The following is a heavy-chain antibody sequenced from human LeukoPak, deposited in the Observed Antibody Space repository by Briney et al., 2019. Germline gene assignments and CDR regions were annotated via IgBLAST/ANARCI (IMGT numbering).Heavy chain of an antibody. D-gene: IGHD6-19*01. J-gene: IGHJ4*02. V-gene: IGHV3-48*03. Sequence: PGGSLRLSCAASGFSFSVYEIHWVRQAPGKGLEWIADISSSGTTTYYADSVKGRFTISRDNAKNSLYLQMNSLGAEDTAVHYCTTLTVASNFDYWGQGTLVTVSS. CDR2: ISSSGTTT. CDR3: TTLTVASNFDY. CDR1: GFSFSVYE.